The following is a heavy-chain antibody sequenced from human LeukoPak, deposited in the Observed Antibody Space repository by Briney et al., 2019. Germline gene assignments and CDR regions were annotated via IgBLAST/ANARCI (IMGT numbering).Heavy chain of an antibody. Sequence: GGSLRLSCAASRFTFSTYALSWVRQAPGKDLEWVSSISGGGGSAFYADSVKGRTTISRDNSKNTLYLQMASLRADDTAVYHWAKATTQQLAVEGRIGDAFDVWGQGTLVIVSS. D-gene: IGHD1-1*01. J-gene: IGHJ3*01. V-gene: IGHV3-23*01. CDR3: AKATTQQLAVEGRIGDAFDV. CDR1: RFTFSTYA. CDR2: ISGGGGSA.